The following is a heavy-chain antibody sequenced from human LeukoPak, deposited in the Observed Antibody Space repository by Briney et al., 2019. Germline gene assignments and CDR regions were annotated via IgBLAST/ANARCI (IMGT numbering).Heavy chain of an antibody. CDR1: GFTFSSYS. V-gene: IGHV3-21*01. CDR3: ARGRLSIAAAYYMDV. J-gene: IGHJ6*03. Sequence: GGSLRLSCAASGFTFSSYSMNWVRQAPGKGLECVSSISSSSSYIYYADSVKGRFTISRDNAKNSLYLQMNSLRAEDTAVYYCARGRLSIAAAYYMDVWGKGTTVTVSS. CDR2: ISSSSSYI. D-gene: IGHD6-13*01.